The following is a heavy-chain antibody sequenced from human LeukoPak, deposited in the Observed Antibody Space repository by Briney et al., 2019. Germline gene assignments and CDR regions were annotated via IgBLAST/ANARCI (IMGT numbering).Heavy chain of an antibody. CDR1: GGSISSYY. V-gene: IGHV4-59*01. CDR2: IYYSGST. Sequence: PPETLSLTCTVSGGSISSYYWSWIRQPPGKGREWIGYIYYSGSTNYNPSLKRRVTISVDTSKNQFSLKLSSVTAADTAVYYCARGNWNLVFDYWSQGTLVTVYS. D-gene: IGHD1-7*01. J-gene: IGHJ4*02. CDR3: ARGNWNLVFDY.